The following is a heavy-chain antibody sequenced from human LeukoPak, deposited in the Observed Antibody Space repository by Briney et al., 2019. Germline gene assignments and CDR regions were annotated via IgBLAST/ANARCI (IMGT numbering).Heavy chain of an antibody. CDR2: LRWNSGDI. V-gene: IGHV3-9*01. D-gene: IGHD2-15*01. J-gene: IGHJ4*02. CDR3: AKDSYCGGGSCYGGLDY. Sequence: GRSLRLSCAASGFTFDDYAMHWVRQAPGKGMEWVSGLRWNSGDIGYAASVKGRFTFFSDDAKNSLYLHMKRLRAEATALYYCAKDSYCGGGSCYGGLDYWGQGTLVTVSS. CDR1: GFTFDDYA.